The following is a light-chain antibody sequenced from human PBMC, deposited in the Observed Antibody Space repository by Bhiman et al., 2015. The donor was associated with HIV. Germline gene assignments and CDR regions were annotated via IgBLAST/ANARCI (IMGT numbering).Light chain of an antibody. CDR3: QSYDSSLSGPWV. Sequence: QSVLTQPPSVSAAPGQKVTISCSGSSSNIGNNYVSWYQQLPGTAPKLLIYGNSNRPSGVPDRFSGSKSGTSASLAITGLQAEDEADYYCQSYDSSLSGPWVFGGGTKLTVL. J-gene: IGLJ3*02. CDR2: GNS. CDR1: SSNIGNNY. V-gene: IGLV1-40*01.